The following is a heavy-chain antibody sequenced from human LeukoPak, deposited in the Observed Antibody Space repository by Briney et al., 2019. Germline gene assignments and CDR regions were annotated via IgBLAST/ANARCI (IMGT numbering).Heavy chain of an antibody. Sequence: AAALQISSKGSGSSFTIYWIAWVRPMPRKGLEWMGIIYPGDANTRYIPSFQGQVTISADKSVTTAYLQWSSLKASHTAMYFCAKLNGGVNLLGDALHVWGQATMVTVSS. CDR3: AKLNGGVNLLGDALHV. J-gene: IGHJ3*01. CDR2: IYPGDANT. V-gene: IGHV5-51*01. CDR1: GSSFTIYW. D-gene: IGHD3-16*01.